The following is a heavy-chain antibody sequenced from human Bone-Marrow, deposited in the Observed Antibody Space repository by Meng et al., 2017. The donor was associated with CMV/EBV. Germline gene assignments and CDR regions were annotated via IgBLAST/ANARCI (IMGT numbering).Heavy chain of an antibody. CDR1: GDSISNKTYF. V-gene: IGHV4-39*07. CDR3: ASLWFDFEAPVYHFDS. D-gene: IGHD3-10*01. CDR2: IYYSRDA. J-gene: IGHJ4*02. Sequence: SETLSLTGTTPGDSISNKTYFWGWILQPPGKGLEYIGVIYYSRDAYYIPSLESRFTMSLDTSKNQFSLRLTSLTAADKAVYFCASLWFDFEAPVYHFDSWGQGTLVTVSS.